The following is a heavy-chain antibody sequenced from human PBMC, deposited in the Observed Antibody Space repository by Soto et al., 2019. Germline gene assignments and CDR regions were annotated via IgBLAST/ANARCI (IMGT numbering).Heavy chain of an antibody. Sequence: GGSLRLSCAASGFTVGNNYMSWVRQAPGKGLEWVSIIHRGGSTSYADSVKGRFTISRDSSKNILYLQINGLTADDTAVYYCARSASTHGSPFDYWGQGALVTVSS. CDR1: GFTVGNNY. J-gene: IGHJ4*02. CDR2: IHRGGST. CDR3: ARSASTHGSPFDY. V-gene: IGHV3-66*01. D-gene: IGHD3-10*01.